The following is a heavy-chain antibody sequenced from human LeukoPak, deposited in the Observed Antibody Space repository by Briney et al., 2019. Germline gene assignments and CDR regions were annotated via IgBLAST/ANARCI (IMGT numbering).Heavy chain of an antibody. D-gene: IGHD1-26*01. CDR2: INAKNGGT. V-gene: IGHV1-2*02. CDR3: ARVTSGTYHY. J-gene: IGHJ4*02. CDR1: GYTFTDYY. Sequence: ASVEVSCKASGYTFTDYYLHWVRQAPGQGLEWMGWINAKNGGTEYAQKFQGRVTLTRDTSISTAYMVLTCLRYDDTAVYYCARVTSGTYHYWGQGTLVTISS.